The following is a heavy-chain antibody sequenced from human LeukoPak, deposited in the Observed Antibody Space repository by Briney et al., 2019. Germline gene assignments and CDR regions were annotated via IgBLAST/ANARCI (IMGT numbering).Heavy chain of an antibody. CDR3: AGSASSGWTIDY. D-gene: IGHD6-19*01. J-gene: IGHJ4*02. V-gene: IGHV3-21*01. CDR2: ISSSSSYI. Sequence: PGASLRLSCAASGFTFSSYAMSWVRQAPGKGLEWVSSISSSSSYIYYADSVKGRFTISRDNAKNSLYLQMNSLRAEDTAVYYCAGSASSGWTIDYWGQGTLVTVSS. CDR1: GFTFSSYA.